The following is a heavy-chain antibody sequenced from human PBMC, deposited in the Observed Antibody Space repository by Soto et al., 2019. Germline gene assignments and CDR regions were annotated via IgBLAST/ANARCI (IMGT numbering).Heavy chain of an antibody. J-gene: IGHJ3*01. Sequence: SETLSLTCAVSGGSIRSSSWWTWLRQSPGKGLEWIGEIYHAGSPNYNPSFQSRVTISADISKNFFSLRLTSVTAADTAIYYCARASSFRGDFDFCGHGTAVTVSS. CDR2: IYHAGSP. CDR1: GGSIRSSSW. D-gene: IGHD3-10*01. V-gene: IGHV4-4*02. CDR3: ARASSFRGDFDF.